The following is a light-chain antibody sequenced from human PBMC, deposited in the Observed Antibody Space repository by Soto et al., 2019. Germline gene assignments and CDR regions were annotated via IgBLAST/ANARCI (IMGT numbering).Light chain of an antibody. Sequence: DIQITQSPPTLSTSVGDRVTITCRASQSISSWLAWYQQKPGKAPKLLIYKASSLESGVPSRFSGSGSGTEFTLTISSLQSDDFGNYYCQQYNGYSATFGQGTKVYI. CDR1: QSISSW. CDR3: QQYNGYSAT. J-gene: IGKJ1*01. CDR2: KAS. V-gene: IGKV1-5*03.